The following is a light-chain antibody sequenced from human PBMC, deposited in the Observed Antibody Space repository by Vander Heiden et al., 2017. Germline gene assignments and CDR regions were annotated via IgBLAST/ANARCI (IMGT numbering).Light chain of an antibody. CDR1: KVGDKY. Sequence: SHDLTQPPSESVSPGQSASLTCSGDKVGDKYACWYQQKPGQSPVLVIYQDSKRPSGIPERFSGSNSGNTATLTISGTQAMDEADYYCQAWDSSTVVFGGGTKLTVL. CDR2: QDS. CDR3: QAWDSSTVV. J-gene: IGLJ2*01. V-gene: IGLV3-1*01.